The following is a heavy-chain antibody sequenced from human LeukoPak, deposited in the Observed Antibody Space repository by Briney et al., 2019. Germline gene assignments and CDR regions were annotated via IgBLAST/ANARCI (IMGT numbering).Heavy chain of an antibody. Sequence: SGGSLRLSCAASGFSLSNYWMNWVRQAPGKGLEWVANIKQDGSKKNYVDSVKGRFSISRDNAKNSLILQMNSLRDGDTAVYYCARGVWAPFDSWGQGTLVSVSS. D-gene: IGHD7-27*01. CDR1: GFSLSNYW. V-gene: IGHV3-7*01. CDR2: IKQDGSKK. CDR3: ARGVWAPFDS. J-gene: IGHJ4*02.